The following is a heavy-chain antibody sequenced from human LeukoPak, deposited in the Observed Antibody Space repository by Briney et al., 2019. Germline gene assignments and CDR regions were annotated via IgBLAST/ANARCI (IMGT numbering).Heavy chain of an antibody. D-gene: IGHD1-26*01. CDR1: GFTFNKYW. J-gene: IGHJ4*02. V-gene: IGHV3-7*01. CDR3: AREGNSGSCLAPGYIDY. CDR2: IKEDGSEK. Sequence: GGSLRLSCAASGFTFNKYWMNWVRQAPGKGLEWVANIKEDGSEKYYVDSVKGRFTISRDNAKNSVYLQMNSLRAEDTAVYYCAREGNSGSCLAPGYIDYWGQGTLVTVSS.